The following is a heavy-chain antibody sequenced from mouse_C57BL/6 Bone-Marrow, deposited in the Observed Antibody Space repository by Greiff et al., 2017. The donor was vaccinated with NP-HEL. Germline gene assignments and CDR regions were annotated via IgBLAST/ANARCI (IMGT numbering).Heavy chain of an antibody. V-gene: IGHV1-81*01. D-gene: IGHD1-2*01. CDR2: IYPRSGNT. J-gene: IGHJ1*03. CDR3: ARGGLLRPGYWYFDV. Sequence: QVQLKESGAELARPGASVKLSCKASGYTFTSYGISWVKQRTGQGLEWIGEIYPRSGNTYYNEKFKGKATLTADKSSSTAYMELSSLTSEDSAVYFCARGGLLRPGYWYFDVWGTGTTVTVSS. CDR1: GYTFTSYG.